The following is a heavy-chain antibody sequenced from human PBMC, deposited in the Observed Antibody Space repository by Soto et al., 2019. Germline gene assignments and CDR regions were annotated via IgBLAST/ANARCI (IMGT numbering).Heavy chain of an antibody. CDR1: GGSFSGYY. D-gene: IGHD5-18*01. Sequence: SETLSLTCAVYGGSFSGYYWSWIRQPPGKGLEWIGEINHSGSTNYNPSLKSRVTISVDTSKNQFSLKLSSVTAADTAVYYCARGGSAMVTGYYYGMDVWGQGTTVTVSS. J-gene: IGHJ6*02. CDR3: ARGGSAMVTGYYYGMDV. V-gene: IGHV4-34*01. CDR2: INHSGST.